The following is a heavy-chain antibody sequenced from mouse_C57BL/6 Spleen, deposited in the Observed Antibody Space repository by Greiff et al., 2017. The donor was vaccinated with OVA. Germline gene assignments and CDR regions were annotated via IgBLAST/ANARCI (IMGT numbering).Heavy chain of an antibody. V-gene: IGHV1-69*01. D-gene: IGHD2-1*01. J-gene: IGHJ2*01. CDR2: IDPSDSYT. CDR1: GYTFTSYW. CDR3: AMGVYYGNHIDY. Sequence: QVQLQQPGAELVMPGASVKLSCKASGYTFTSYWMHWVKQRPGQGLEWIGEIDPSDSYTNYNQKFKGKSTLTVDKSSSTAYMQLSSLTSEDSAVYYCAMGVYYGNHIDYWGQGTTLTVSS.